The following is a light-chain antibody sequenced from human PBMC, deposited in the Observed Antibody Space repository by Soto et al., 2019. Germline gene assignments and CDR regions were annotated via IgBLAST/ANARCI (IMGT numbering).Light chain of an antibody. V-gene: IGLV1-51*01. CDR2: DNN. J-gene: IGLJ2*01. CDR1: SSNIGNNY. Sequence: QSVLTQPPSVSAAPGQKVAISSSGSSSNIGNNYVSWYQQLPGTAPKLLIYDNNKRPSGIPDRFSGSKSGTSATLGITGLQPRDEADYYCGTWDSSLSAVVFGGGTQLTVL. CDR3: GTWDSSLSAVV.